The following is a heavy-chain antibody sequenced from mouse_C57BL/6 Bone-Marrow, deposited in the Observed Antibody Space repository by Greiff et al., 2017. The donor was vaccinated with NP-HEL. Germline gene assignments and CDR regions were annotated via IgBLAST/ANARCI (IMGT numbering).Heavy chain of an antibody. CDR3: ARFYYYGSSYYAMDY. J-gene: IGHJ4*01. V-gene: IGHV14-3*01. CDR2: IDPANGNT. D-gene: IGHD1-1*01. Sequence: EVKLQESVAELVRPGASVKLSCTASGFNIKNTYMHWVKQRPEQGLEWIGRIDPANGNTKYAPKFQGKATITADTSSNTAYLQLSSLTSEDTAIYYCARFYYYGSSYYAMDYWGQGTSVTVSS. CDR1: GFNIKNTY.